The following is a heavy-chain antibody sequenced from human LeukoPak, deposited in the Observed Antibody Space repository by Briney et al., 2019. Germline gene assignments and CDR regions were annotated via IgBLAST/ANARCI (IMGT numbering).Heavy chain of an antibody. V-gene: IGHV6-1*01. CDR3: AREYLGGYLIY. Sequence: SQTLSLTCAISGESVSSNNAAWTWIRQSPSRGLEWLGRTYYRSKWFNDYAVSVKSRITTKPDTSKNQFFLQLNSVTPEDTAVYYCAREYLGGYLIYWGQGTLVTVSS. D-gene: IGHD3-16*02. CDR1: GESVSSNNAA. J-gene: IGHJ4*02. CDR2: TYYRSKWFN.